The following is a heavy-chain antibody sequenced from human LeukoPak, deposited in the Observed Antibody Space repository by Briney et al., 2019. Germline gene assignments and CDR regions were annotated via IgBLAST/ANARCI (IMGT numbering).Heavy chain of an antibody. CDR2: IIPILGIA. Sequence: SVTVSCKASVGTFSSYAISWVRQAPGQGLEWMGRIIPILGIANYAQKFQGRVTITADKSTSTAYMELSRVRSEDTAVYYWPNIVATATFDYWGQGTLVTVSS. J-gene: IGHJ4*02. D-gene: IGHD5-12*01. V-gene: IGHV1-69*04. CDR1: VGTFSSYA. CDR3: PNIVATATFDY.